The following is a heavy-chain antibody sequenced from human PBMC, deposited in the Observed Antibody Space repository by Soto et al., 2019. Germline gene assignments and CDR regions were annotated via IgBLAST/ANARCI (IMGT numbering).Heavy chain of an antibody. Sequence: ASVKVSCKASGYTFTGYYMHWVRQAPGQGLEWMGWINPNSGGTNYAQKFQGWVTMTRDTSISTAYMELSRMRSDDTAVYYCARQATDSSGSEGFDYWGQGTMVTVCS. J-gene: IGHJ4*02. CDR3: ARQATDSSGSEGFDY. V-gene: IGHV1-2*04. CDR1: GYTFTGYY. D-gene: IGHD6-19*01. CDR2: INPNSGGT.